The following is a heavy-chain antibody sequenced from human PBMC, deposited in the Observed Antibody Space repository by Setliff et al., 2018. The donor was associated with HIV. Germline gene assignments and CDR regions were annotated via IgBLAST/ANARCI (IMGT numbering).Heavy chain of an antibody. V-gene: IGHV4-31*03. CDR2: IYTSGNA. Sequence: SETLSLTCTVSGDSISSITYSWNWIRQLPGNGLEWIGHIYTSGNADYNPSLKSRLSISVDTSKKHFSLKLSSVTAADTAVYYCARERAALHYIDYWGQGTLVTVSS. J-gene: IGHJ4*02. D-gene: IGHD6-13*01. CDR1: GDSISSITYS. CDR3: ARERAALHYIDY.